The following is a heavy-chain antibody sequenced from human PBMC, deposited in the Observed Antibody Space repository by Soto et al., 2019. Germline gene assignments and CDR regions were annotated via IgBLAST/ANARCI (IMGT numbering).Heavy chain of an antibody. V-gene: IGHV3-48*03. D-gene: IGHD6-6*01. CDR3: AREGTEQLDDYYYGMDV. CDR1: GFTFSSYE. Sequence: GGSLRLSCVVSGFTFSSYEMNWVRQAPGKGLEWVSYISSSGSTIYYADSVKGRFTISRDNAKNSLYLQMNSLRAEDTAVYYCAREGTEQLDDYYYGMDVWGQGTTVTVSS. J-gene: IGHJ6*02. CDR2: ISSSGSTI.